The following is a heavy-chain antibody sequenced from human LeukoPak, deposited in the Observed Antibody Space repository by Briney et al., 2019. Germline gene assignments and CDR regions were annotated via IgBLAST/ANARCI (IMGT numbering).Heavy chain of an antibody. D-gene: IGHD3-10*01. Sequence: GASVKVSCKASGYTFTSYDINWVRQATGQGLEWMGWMNPNSGNTGYAQKFQGRVTMTRNTSISTAYMELSSLRSEDTAVYYCARGNMEKLLWFGELWGQLDYWGQGTLVTVSS. CDR2: MNPNSGNT. CDR1: GYTFTSYD. V-gene: IGHV1-8*01. CDR3: ARGNMEKLLWFGELWGQLDY. J-gene: IGHJ4*02.